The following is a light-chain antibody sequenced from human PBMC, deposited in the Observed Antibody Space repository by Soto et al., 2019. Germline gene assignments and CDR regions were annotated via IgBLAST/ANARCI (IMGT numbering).Light chain of an antibody. J-gene: IGLJ3*02. CDR2: EVN. CDR1: SSDVGGFDY. CDR3: SSYAGTNTLV. Sequence: HSVLTQPPSASGSPGQSVTISCTGTSSDVGGFDYVSWYQQYPGKAPRLMIYEVNERPSGVPDRFSGSKSGNTASLTVSGLRAEDEADYYCSSYAGTNTLVFGGGTKVTVL. V-gene: IGLV2-8*01.